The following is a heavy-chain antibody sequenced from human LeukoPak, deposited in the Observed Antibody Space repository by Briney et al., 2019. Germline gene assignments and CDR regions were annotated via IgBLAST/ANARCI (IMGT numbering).Heavy chain of an antibody. CDR3: AKEGVPDYYDSSGSTRWFDP. CDR2: ISGSGGST. D-gene: IGHD3-22*01. CDR1: GFTFSSYA. J-gene: IGHJ5*02. V-gene: IGHV3-23*01. Sequence: GGSLRLSCAASGFTFSSYAMSWVRQAPGEGLEWVSAISGSGGSTYYADSVKGRFTISRDNSKNTLYLQMNSLRAEDTAVYYCAKEGVPDYYDSSGSTRWFDPWGQGTLVTVSS.